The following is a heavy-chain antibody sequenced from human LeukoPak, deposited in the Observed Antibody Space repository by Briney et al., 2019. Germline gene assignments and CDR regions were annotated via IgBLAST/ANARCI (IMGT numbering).Heavy chain of an antibody. V-gene: IGHV3-23*01. CDR1: GFTFSSYA. CDR3: AKESTYYYYYYMDV. CDR2: ISGSGGST. Sequence: PGGSLRLSCAASGFTFSSYAMSWVRQAPGKGLEWVSAISGSGGSTYYADSVKGRFTVSRDNSKNTLYLQMNSLRAEDTAVYYCAKESTYYYYYYMDVWGKGTTVTVSS. J-gene: IGHJ6*03.